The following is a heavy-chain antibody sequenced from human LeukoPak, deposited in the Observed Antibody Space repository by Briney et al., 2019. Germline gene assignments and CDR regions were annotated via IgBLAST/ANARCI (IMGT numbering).Heavy chain of an antibody. CDR2: IYSNGST. D-gene: IGHD6-13*01. J-gene: IGHJ4*02. V-gene: IGHV4-4*07. Sequence: SETLSLTCAVSGGSISSYYWSWIRQPPGKGLEWIGRIYSNGSTNYNPSLKSRVTMSVDTSKNQFSLRLRSVTAADTAVYYCPRQIASAGTAGFDLRVEGALVTVSS. CDR1: GGSISSYY. CDR3: PRQIASAGTAGFDL.